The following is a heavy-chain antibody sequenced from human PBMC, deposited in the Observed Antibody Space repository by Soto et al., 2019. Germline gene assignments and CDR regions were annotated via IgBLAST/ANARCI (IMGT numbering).Heavy chain of an antibody. V-gene: IGHV3-15*01. Sequence: GFLSRSCEPSGFSLSNALMTWVRHAPGKGLEWVGRIKSKSDGAKTDYAAPVRGRFIISRDDSKNTLYLQMNSLKTEDTAVYYWTTGLTIFGVVIDPWGQGTLVTVSS. CDR3: TTGLTIFGVVIDP. CDR2: IKSKSDGAKT. J-gene: IGHJ5*02. CDR1: GFSLSNAL. D-gene: IGHD3-3*01.